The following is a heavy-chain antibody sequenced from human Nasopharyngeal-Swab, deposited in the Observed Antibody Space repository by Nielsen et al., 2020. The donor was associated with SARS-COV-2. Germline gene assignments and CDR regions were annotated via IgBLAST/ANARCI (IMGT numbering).Heavy chain of an antibody. V-gene: IGHV3-23*01. CDR3: AKVRYSGYDHYYYYGMDV. J-gene: IGHJ6*02. Sequence: GGSLRLSCAASGFTFSSYAMSRVRQAPGKGLEWVSAISGSGGSTYYADSVKGRFTISRDNSKNTLYLQMNSLRAEDTAVYYCAKVRYSGYDHYYYYGMDVWGQGTTVTVSS. CDR1: GFTFSSYA. CDR2: ISGSGGST. D-gene: IGHD5-12*01.